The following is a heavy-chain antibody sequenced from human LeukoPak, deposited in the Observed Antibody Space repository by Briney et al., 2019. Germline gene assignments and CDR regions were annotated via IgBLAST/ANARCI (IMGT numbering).Heavy chain of an antibody. D-gene: IGHD6-13*01. J-gene: IGHJ4*02. CDR3: AKGRPYSSSWYVGSFDY. CDR2: ISGSGGST. V-gene: IGHV3-23*01. Sequence: GGSLRLSCAPSGFTFSSYAMSWLRQAPGKGLEWVSAISGSGGSTYYADSVKGRFTISRDNSKNTLYLQMNSLRAEDTAVYYCAKGRPYSSSWYVGSFDYWGQGTLVTVSS. CDR1: GFTFSSYA.